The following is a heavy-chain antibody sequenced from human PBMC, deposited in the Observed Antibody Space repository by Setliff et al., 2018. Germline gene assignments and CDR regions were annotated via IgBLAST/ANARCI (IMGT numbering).Heavy chain of an antibody. Sequence: PSETLSLTCAVSGYSISSGYYWGWIRQPPGKGLEWIGSIYYSGSTYYNPSLKSRVTISVDTSKNQFSLKLSSVTAADTAVYCCARVSMYSSSWYYYYYGMDVWGQGTTVTVSS. CDR1: GYSISSGYY. CDR2: IYYSGST. J-gene: IGHJ6*02. CDR3: ARVSMYSSSWYYYYYGMDV. D-gene: IGHD6-13*01. V-gene: IGHV4-38-2*01.